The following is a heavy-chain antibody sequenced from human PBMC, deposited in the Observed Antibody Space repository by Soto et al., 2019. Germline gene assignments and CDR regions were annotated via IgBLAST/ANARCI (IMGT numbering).Heavy chain of an antibody. V-gene: IGHV3-33*06. Sequence: GGSLRVFCVASGFTFSSYGMHWVRQAPGKGLEWVAVMSYDGSHEYYADSVKGRFTISRDNSKTILYLQINNLGLEAMAVYYCAEGSVVRVVEAPLAILGGVDAWRRRRMFAVSS. J-gene: IGHJ6*02. D-gene: IGHD2-15*01. CDR1: GFTFSSYG. CDR3: AEGSVVRVVEAPLAILGGVDA. CDR2: MSYDGSHE.